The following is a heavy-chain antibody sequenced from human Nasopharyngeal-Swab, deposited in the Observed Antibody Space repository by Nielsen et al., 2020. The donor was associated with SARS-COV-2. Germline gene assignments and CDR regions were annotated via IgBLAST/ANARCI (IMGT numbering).Heavy chain of an antibody. CDR1: GFTFSSYA. CDR3: ARDLIGTLLYGMDV. V-gene: IGHV3-30*04. D-gene: IGHD3-10*01. CDR2: ISYDGSNK. J-gene: IGHJ6*02. Sequence: GESLKISCAASGFTFSSYAMHWVRQAPGKGLEWVAVISYDGSNKYYADSVKGRFTISRDNSKNTLYLQMNNLRAEDTAAYYCARDLIGTLLYGMDVWGQGTTVTVSS.